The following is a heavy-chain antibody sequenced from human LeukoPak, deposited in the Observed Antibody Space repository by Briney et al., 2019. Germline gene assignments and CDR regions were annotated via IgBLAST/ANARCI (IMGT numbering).Heavy chain of an antibody. CDR3: AKLVYFYYYMDV. CDR2: ISHSGST. D-gene: IGHD3-16*02. V-gene: IGHV4-30-2*01. CDR1: GGSISSGDYY. J-gene: IGHJ6*03. Sequence: PSGTLSLTCTVSGGSISSGDYYWSWIRQPPGKGLEWIGYISHSGSTYYNPSLKSRVTISVDRSKNQFSLKLSSVTAADTAVYYCAKLVYFYYYMDVWGKGTTVTVSS.